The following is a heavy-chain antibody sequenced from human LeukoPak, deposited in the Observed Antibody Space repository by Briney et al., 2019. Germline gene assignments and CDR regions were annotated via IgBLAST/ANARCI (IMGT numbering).Heavy chain of an antibody. CDR2: IRYDGSNK. Sequence: GGSLRLSCAASGFTFSSYGMHWVRQAPGKGLEWVTFIRYDGSNKYYADSMKGRFTISRVNSMNTLFLQMNSLGPEDTALYYCAKVYSGGRSLDQWGQGILVTVSS. CDR1: GFTFSSYG. J-gene: IGHJ4*02. CDR3: AKVYSGGRSLDQ. V-gene: IGHV3-30*02. D-gene: IGHD6-19*01.